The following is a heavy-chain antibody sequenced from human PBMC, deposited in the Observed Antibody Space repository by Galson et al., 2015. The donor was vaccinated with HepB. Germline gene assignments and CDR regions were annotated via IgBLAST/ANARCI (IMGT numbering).Heavy chain of an antibody. Sequence: ETLSLTCTVSGGSISSYYWSWIRQPPGKGLEWIGYIYYSGSTNYNPSLKSRVTISVDTSKNQFSLKLSSVTAADTAVYYCARLGARRNWFDPWGQGTLVTVSS. J-gene: IGHJ5*02. V-gene: IGHV4-59*01. CDR2: IYYSGST. CDR1: GGSISSYY. CDR3: ARLGARRNWFDP. D-gene: IGHD1-26*01.